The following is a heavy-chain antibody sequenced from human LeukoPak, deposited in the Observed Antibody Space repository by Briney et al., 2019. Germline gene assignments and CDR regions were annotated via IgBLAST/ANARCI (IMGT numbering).Heavy chain of an antibody. V-gene: IGHV1-2*02. CDR3: ATGAPYDVFRNVY. CDR1: GYTFTGYY. CDR2: INPNSGGT. J-gene: IGHJ4*02. D-gene: IGHD1-14*01. Sequence: ASVKVSCKASGYTFTGYYMHWVRQAPGQGLEWMGWINPNSGGTNYAQKFQGRVTMTRDTSISTAYMELSSLRSEDTAVYYCATGAPYDVFRNVYWGQGTLVTVSS.